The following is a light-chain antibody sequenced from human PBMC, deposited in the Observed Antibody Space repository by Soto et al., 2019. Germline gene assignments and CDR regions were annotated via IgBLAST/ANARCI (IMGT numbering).Light chain of an antibody. CDR2: SNN. Sequence: QSVLTQPPSASGTPGQRVTISCSGGSSNIGSNTVNWYQQLPGTAPKLLIYSNNQRPSGVPDRFSGSKSGTSASLAISGLQSEDEADYYSAAWDDSLNGWVFGGGTKLTVL. V-gene: IGLV1-44*01. J-gene: IGLJ3*02. CDR1: SSNIGSNT. CDR3: AAWDDSLNGWV.